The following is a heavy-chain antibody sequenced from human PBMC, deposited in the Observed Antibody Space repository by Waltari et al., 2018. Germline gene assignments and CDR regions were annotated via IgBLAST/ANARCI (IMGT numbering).Heavy chain of an antibody. CDR3: ARSPAVAAPAGAFDI. CDR2: IYYSRST. CDR1: GGSITSGGYY. V-gene: IGHV4-31*03. J-gene: IGHJ3*02. Sequence: QVQLQESGPGLVKPSQTLSLTCTVSGGSITSGGYYWSWIRQYPGKGLEWIAYIYYSRSTSYNPSLKSRVTISVDTSKNQFSLKLSAVTAADTAVYYCARSPAVAAPAGAFDIWGQGTMVTVSS. D-gene: IGHD6-19*01.